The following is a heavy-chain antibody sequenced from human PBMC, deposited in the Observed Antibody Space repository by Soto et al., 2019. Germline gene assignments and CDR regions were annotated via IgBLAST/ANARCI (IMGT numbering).Heavy chain of an antibody. J-gene: IGHJ4*02. CDR1: GFIYSIYA. Sequence: EVQLLQSGGGLVQPGGSLRLSCKASGFIYSIYAMAWVRQAPGKGLEWVSAISGSGGETYYADSVKGRFTISRDNSKNTVYLQMTNLRAEDTAVYYCAKEIAVAVATPPEYWGQGTLVTVSS. CDR2: ISGSGGET. V-gene: IGHV3-23*01. D-gene: IGHD5-12*01. CDR3: AKEIAVAVATPPEY.